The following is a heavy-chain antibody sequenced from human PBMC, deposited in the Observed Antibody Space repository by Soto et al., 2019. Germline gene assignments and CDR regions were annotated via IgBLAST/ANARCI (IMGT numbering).Heavy chain of an antibody. J-gene: IGHJ6*02. V-gene: IGHV4-59*01. CDR1: GDAMSSNY. CDR3: ARAMGDWGTYYYYYGMDV. D-gene: IGHD3-16*01. CDR2: VYYAGAT. Sequence: QVQLQESGPGLVRPSETLSLTCTVSGDAMSSNYWSWIRQPPGKGLEWIGDVYYAGATSYNPSLKSPVTISVDTSKNQFSLKLSSVTAADTAVYYCARAMGDWGTYYYYYGMDVWGQGTTVTVSS.